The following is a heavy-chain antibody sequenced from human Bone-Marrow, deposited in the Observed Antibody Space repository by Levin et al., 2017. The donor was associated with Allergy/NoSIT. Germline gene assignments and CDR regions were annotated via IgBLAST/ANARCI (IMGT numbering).Heavy chain of an antibody. V-gene: IGHV1-46*01. CDR3: ARDLFGGGWNWFDP. CDR2: INPIGGST. D-gene: IGHD3-3*01. J-gene: IGHJ5*02. Sequence: GASVKVSCKASGYAFISYYVHWVRQAPGQGLEWMGIINPIGGSTNYAQKFQGRVTITRDTSTSTVYMELSSLRPEDTAVYYCARDLFGGGWNWFDPWGQGTLVTVSS. CDR1: GYAFISYY.